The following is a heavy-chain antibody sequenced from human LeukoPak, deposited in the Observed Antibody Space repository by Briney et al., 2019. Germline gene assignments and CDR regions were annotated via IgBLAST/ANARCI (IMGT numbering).Heavy chain of an antibody. J-gene: IGHJ4*02. Sequence: PGGSLRLSCAASGFTFSRFGMHWVRQAPGKGLEWVAVIWYDGSNKYYADSVKGRFTISRDNSKNTLYLEMNSLRAEDTAVYYCASGSFCTNGVCYKGFDYWGQGTLVSVSS. CDR1: GFTFSRFG. V-gene: IGHV3-33*01. CDR2: IWYDGSNK. CDR3: ASGSFCTNGVCYKGFDY. D-gene: IGHD2-8*01.